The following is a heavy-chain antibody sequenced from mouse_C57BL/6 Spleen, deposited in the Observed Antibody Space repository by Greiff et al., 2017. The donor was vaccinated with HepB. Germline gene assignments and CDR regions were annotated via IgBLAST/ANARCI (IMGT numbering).Heavy chain of an antibody. CDR3: ARGDGYYWYFDV. D-gene: IGHD2-3*01. Sequence: EVMLVESGGGLVKPGGSLKLSCAASGFTFSSYTMSWVRQTPEKGLEWVATISGGGGNTYYPDSVKGRFTISRDNAKNTLYLQMSSLRSEDTALYYCARGDGYYWYFDVWGTGTTVTVSS. V-gene: IGHV5-9*01. CDR2: ISGGGGNT. J-gene: IGHJ1*03. CDR1: GFTFSSYT.